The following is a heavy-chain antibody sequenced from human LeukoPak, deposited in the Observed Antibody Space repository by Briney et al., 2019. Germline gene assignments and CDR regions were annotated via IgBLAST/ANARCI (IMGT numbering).Heavy chain of an antibody. J-gene: IGHJ4*02. CDR3: ARDDGRVITDSYFDY. CDR1: GFTLSSYS. CDR2: ISSDGNNK. Sequence: GGSLRLSCAASGFTLSSYSIHWVRQAPGMGLEWVAVISSDGNNKYYADSVKGRFTVSRDNSKNTLSLQMDNLRPEDAAVYYCARDDGRVITDSYFDYWGQGTLVSVSS. D-gene: IGHD1-14*01. V-gene: IGHV3-30*04.